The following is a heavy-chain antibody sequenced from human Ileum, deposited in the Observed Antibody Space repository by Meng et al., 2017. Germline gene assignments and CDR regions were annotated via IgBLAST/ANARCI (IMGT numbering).Heavy chain of an antibody. CDR1: GGSISSSNYY. D-gene: IGHD3-22*01. V-gene: IGHV4-39*07. CDR2: FYYGGST. J-gene: IGHJ4*02. CDR3: AREVGNRSGYSY. Sequence: QLQLQESGPGLVKPSGTLSLTCTVSGGSISSSNYYWGWIRQPPGKEMEWIGSFYYGGSTFYHPFLRSRVTISVDISKNQYSLRLNSVTAADTAIYYCAREVGNRSGYSYWGQGALVTVSS.